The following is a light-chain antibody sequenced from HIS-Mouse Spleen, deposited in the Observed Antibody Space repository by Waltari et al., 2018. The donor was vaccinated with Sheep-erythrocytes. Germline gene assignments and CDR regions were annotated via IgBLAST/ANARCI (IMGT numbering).Light chain of an antibody. J-gene: IGLJ1*01. V-gene: IGLV2-11*01. CDR3: CSYAGSYNHV. CDR1: SSDVGGYKY. Sequence: QSALTQPRSVSGSPGPSVTISCTGTSSDVGGYKYVACYQQHPGKAPKLMIYDVSKRPSRVPDRFSGSKSGNTASLTISGLQAEDEADYYCCSYAGSYNHVFATGTKVTVL. CDR2: DVS.